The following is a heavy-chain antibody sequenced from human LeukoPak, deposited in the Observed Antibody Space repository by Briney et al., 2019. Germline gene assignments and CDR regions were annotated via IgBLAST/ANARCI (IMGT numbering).Heavy chain of an antibody. D-gene: IGHD3-10*01. V-gene: IGHV4-38-2*02. J-gene: IGHJ6*03. CDR2: IYHSGST. CDR3: ARDGAMVRGVRATYYYMDV. CDR1: GYSISSGYY. Sequence: PSETLSLTCAVSGYSISSGYYWGWIRQPPGKGLEWIGSIYHSGSTYYNPSLKSRVTISVDTSKNQFSLKLSSVTAADTAVYYCARDGAMVRGVRATYYYMDVWGKGTTVTVSS.